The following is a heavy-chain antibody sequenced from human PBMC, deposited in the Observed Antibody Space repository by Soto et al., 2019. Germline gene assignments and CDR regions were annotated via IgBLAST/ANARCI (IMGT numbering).Heavy chain of an antibody. CDR1: GYTFTSYG. Sequence: ASVKVSCKASGYTFTSYGISWVRLAPGQGLEWMGWISAYNGNTNYAQKLQGRVTMTTDTSTSTAYMELRSLRSDDTAVYYCARGPLDYPIPDFDYWGQGTLVTVSS. CDR2: ISAYNGNT. CDR3: ARGPLDYPIPDFDY. J-gene: IGHJ4*02. D-gene: IGHD2-8*01. V-gene: IGHV1-18*01.